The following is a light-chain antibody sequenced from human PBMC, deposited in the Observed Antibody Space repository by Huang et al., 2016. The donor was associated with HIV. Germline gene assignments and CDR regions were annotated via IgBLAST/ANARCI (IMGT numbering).Light chain of an antibody. V-gene: IGKV1-39*01. J-gene: IGKJ1*01. CDR1: QSISRY. Sequence: IQMTQSPPSLSASAGDRVTITCRASQSISRYLNWYQQKPGKAPTPLIYTTSRLQGGDTARFSGSGSATDFTLTISSLQPEDFATYFCQQSYTTPWTFGQGTKVEIK. CDR2: TTS. CDR3: QQSYTTPWT.